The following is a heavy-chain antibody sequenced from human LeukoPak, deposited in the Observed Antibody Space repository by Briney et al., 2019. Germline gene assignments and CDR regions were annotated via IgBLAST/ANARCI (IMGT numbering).Heavy chain of an antibody. D-gene: IGHD6-19*01. CDR1: GFTFSSYS. CDR2: ISSSSSYI. J-gene: IGHJ4*02. V-gene: IGHV3-21*01. CDR3: ARDYIAVAGTWDY. Sequence: TGGSLRLSCAASGFTFSSYSMNWVRQAPGKGLEWVSSISSSSSYIYYADSVKGRFTISRDNAKNSLYLQMNSLRAEDTAVYYCARDYIAVAGTWDYWGQGTLVTVSS.